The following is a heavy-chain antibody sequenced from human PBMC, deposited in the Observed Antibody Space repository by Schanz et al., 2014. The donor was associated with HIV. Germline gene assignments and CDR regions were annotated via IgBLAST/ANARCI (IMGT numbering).Heavy chain of an antibody. CDR2: ISAGGVYT. J-gene: IGHJ1*01. V-gene: IGHV3-21*06. CDR1: GFAFSRYT. Sequence: VESGGGLVKPGESLRLSCTASGFAFSRYTMSWIRQSPGKGLEWVSSISAGGVYTYYGDSMKGRFTISRDNANSSLFLQMDSLRPEDTATYYCVRDESTLTTGDFQDWGQGTLVTVSS. CDR3: VRDESTLTTGDFQD. D-gene: IGHD4-17*01.